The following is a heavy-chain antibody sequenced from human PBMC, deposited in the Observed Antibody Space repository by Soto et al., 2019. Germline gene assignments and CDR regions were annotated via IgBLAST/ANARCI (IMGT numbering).Heavy chain of an antibody. CDR2: ISAYNGNT. CDR3: ARAWVGWSGYYHISGPFDY. V-gene: IGHV1-18*01. CDR1: GYTFTSYG. Sequence: ASVKVSCKASGYTFTSYGISWVRQAPGQGLEWMGWISAYNGNTNYAQKLQGRVTMTTDTSTSTAYMELRSLRSDDTAVYYCARAWVGWSGYYHISGPFDYWGQGTLVTVSS. J-gene: IGHJ4*02. D-gene: IGHD3-3*01.